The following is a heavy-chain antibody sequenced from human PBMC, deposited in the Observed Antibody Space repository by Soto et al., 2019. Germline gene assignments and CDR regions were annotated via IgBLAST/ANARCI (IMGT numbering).Heavy chain of an antibody. CDR3: ARTTYYYDSSGYSTHQIFDY. D-gene: IGHD3-22*01. Sequence: SQTLSLTCAISGDSVSSNSAAWNWIRQSPSRGLEWLGRTYYRSKWYNDYAVSVKSRITINPDTSKNQFSLQLNSVTPEDTAVYYCARTTYYYDSSGYSTHQIFDYWGQGTLVTVSS. V-gene: IGHV6-1*01. J-gene: IGHJ4*02. CDR1: GDSVSSNSAA. CDR2: TYYRSKWYN.